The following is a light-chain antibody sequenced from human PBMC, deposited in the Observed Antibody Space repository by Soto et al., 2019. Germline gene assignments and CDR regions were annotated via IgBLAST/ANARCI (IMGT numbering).Light chain of an antibody. V-gene: IGKV3-20*01. J-gene: IGKJ1*01. CDR1: QRVADTY. CDR2: GAS. CDR3: QHYGSAPPVT. Sequence: EIVLSQSPGTLSLSPGERATLSCRASQRVADTYLAWYQQKPGQAPRLLIYGASRRATGIPERFSGSGSETEFTLTISRLEPEDFAVYYCQHYGSAPPVTFGQGTRVELK.